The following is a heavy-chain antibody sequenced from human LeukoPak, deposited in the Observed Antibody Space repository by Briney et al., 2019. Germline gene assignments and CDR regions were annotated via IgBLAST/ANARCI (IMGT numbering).Heavy chain of an antibody. CDR1: GFTFSSYA. J-gene: IGHJ4*02. Sequence: GGSLRLSCAASGFTFSSYAMHWVRQAPGKGLEWGALISYDGSNKYYTESVKGRFNISRDNSKITLYLHMNSLRAEDTAVYYCASNPGYSSSWEEYYFDYWGQGTLVTVSS. D-gene: IGHD6-13*01. CDR2: ISYDGSNK. V-gene: IGHV3-30-3*01. CDR3: ASNPGYSSSWEEYYFDY.